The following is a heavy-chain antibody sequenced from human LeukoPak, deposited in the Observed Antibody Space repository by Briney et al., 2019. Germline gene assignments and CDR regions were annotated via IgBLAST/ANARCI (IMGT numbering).Heavy chain of an antibody. CDR1: GYTFTSDY. J-gene: IGHJ6*04. D-gene: IGHD2-15*01. CDR3: ARAPSPRSGGTLVYGMDV. CDR2: INPSGGST. V-gene: IGHV1-46*01. Sequence: ASVKVSCKASGYTFTSDYMHWVRHTPGQGLEWMGIINPSGGSTSYAQKFQGRVTMTRDTSTTTVYMELSSLRSEDKAVYYCARAPSPRSGGTLVYGMDVWGKGTTVTVSS.